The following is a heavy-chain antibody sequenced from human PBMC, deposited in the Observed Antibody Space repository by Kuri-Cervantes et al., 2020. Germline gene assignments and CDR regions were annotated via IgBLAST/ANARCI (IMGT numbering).Heavy chain of an antibody. J-gene: IGHJ6*02. Sequence: SLKISCAASGFTFDDYAMHWVRQVPGKGLEWVSGISWNSGTMGYADSVKGRFTISRDNAKNSLYLQMNSLRAEDTAVYYCAMGDNYGMDVWGQGTTVTVSS. D-gene: IGHD3-16*01. CDR2: ISWNSGTM. CDR1: GFTFDDYA. V-gene: IGHV3-9*01. CDR3: AMGDNYGMDV.